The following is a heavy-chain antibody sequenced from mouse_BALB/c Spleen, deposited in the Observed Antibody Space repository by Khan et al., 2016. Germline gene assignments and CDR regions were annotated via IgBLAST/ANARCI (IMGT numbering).Heavy chain of an antibody. V-gene: IGHV1S136*01. CDR1: GYTFTSYV. J-gene: IGHJ3*01. D-gene: IGHD2-14*01. Sequence: VQLQQSGPDLVKPGASVKMSCKASGYTFTSYVMHWVKQKPGQGLEWIGYINPYNDGTKYNEKFKGKATLTSDKSSSTAYMEVSSLTSEDSAFYNCARVERYQPWFAYWGQGTLVTVSA. CDR3: ARVERYQPWFAY. CDR2: INPYNDGT.